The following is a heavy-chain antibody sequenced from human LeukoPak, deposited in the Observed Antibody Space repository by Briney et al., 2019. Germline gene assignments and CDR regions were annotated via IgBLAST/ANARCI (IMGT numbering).Heavy chain of an antibody. CDR2: IKRKTDGGTT. D-gene: IGHD5-24*01. Sequence: GGSLGLSCAASGFTFSNAWMIWVRQAPGKGLEWVGRIKRKTDGGTTDYAAPVKGRFSISRDDSKNTLYLQMNSLRAEDTAVYYCARDRFYRDGYNWGAIDYWGQGTLVTVSS. J-gene: IGHJ4*02. CDR3: ARDRFYRDGYNWGAIDY. CDR1: GFTFSNAW. V-gene: IGHV3-15*01.